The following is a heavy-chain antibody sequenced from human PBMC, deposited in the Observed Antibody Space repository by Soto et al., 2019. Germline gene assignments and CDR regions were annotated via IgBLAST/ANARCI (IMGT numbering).Heavy chain of an antibody. V-gene: IGHV3-7*01. D-gene: IGHD6-13*01. CDR1: GFTFSSYW. J-gene: IGHJ6*02. CDR3: ARRAASGRGWDV. Sequence: EVQLVESGGGLVQPGGSLRLSCVDSGFTFSSYWMSWVRQAPVKGLEWVGNIKQDGSEENYVDSVKGRFTISIDNAKNSMYLQMNSXXVEDTAVYYCARRAASGRGWDVWGQGTTVVVSS. CDR2: IKQDGSEE.